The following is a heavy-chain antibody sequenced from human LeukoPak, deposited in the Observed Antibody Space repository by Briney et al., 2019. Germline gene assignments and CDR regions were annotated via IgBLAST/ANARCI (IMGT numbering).Heavy chain of an antibody. CDR1: GFTLNIYM. D-gene: IGHD4-17*01. J-gene: IGHJ3*02. V-gene: IGHV3-7*03. CDR2: ILQGWRET. Sequence: GGALRLSRAASGFTLNIYMLSWGRPAPGEGVGEVVNILQGWRETYYVDSVKGRFTISRDNAKNSLSLQMNSLRAEDTAVYYCARVFAKVIQDDFDIRGPGTMVTVSS. CDR3: ARVFAKVIQDDFDI.